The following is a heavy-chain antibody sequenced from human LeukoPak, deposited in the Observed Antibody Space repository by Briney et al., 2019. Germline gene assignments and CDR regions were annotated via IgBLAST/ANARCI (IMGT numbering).Heavy chain of an antibody. CDR2: IYHSGST. Sequence: SETLSLTCAVSGYSISNGYYWDWIRQPPGKGLEWIGSIYHSGSTYYNPSLKSRVTISVDTSKNQFSLKLSSVTAADTAVYYCARGTRGLEWLANDAFDIWGQGTMVTVSS. V-gene: IGHV4-38-2*01. J-gene: IGHJ3*02. CDR3: ARGTRGLEWLANDAFDI. D-gene: IGHD3-3*01. CDR1: GYSISNGYY.